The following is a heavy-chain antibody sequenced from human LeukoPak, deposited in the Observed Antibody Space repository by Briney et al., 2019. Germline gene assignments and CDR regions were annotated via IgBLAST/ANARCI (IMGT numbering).Heavy chain of an antibody. J-gene: IGHJ4*02. CDR3: ARGSHYDFWSGYYNY. CDR2: IYTSGTT. V-gene: IGHV4-61*02. CDR1: GGSISSGSYY. D-gene: IGHD3-3*01. Sequence: PSETLSLTCTVSGGSISSGSYYWSWLRQPAGKGLEWIGRIYTSGTTNYNPSLKSRVTISVERSKNQISLKLSSVTAADTAVYYCARGSHYDFWSGYYNYWGQGTLVTVSS.